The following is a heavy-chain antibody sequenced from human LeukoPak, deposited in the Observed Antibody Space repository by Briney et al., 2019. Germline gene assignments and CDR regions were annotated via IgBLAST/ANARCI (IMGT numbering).Heavy chain of an antibody. CDR3: ARLTIFGVAVDY. J-gene: IGHJ4*02. Sequence: SETLSLTCTVSGGSISSSSYYWGWIRQPPGKGLEWIGSIYYSGSTYYNPSLKSPVTISLDTSKNQFSLRLTSVTAADTAVYYCARLTIFGVAVDYWGQGTLVTVSS. V-gene: IGHV4-39*01. CDR2: IYYSGST. D-gene: IGHD3-3*01. CDR1: GGSISSSSYY.